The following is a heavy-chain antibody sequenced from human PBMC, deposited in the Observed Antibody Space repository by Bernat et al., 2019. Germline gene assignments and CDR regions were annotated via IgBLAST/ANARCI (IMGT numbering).Heavy chain of an antibody. CDR3: ARGRGCGGGSCGDAFDM. Sequence: QVQLVQSGAEVKKPGASVKVSCKASGYTFTSYDINWVRQATGQGLEWMGWMNPNSGNTGYAQKFQGRVTMTRNTSISTAYMELSSLKSEDTAVYYCARGRGCGGGSCGDAFDMWGQGTMVAVSS. CDR2: MNPNSGNT. V-gene: IGHV1-8*01. D-gene: IGHD2-15*01. CDR1: GYTFTSYD. J-gene: IGHJ3*02.